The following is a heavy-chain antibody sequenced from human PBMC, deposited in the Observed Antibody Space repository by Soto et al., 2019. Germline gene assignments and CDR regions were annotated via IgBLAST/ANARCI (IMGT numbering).Heavy chain of an antibody. CDR3: ARVVNYYDNSGYYRY. J-gene: IGHJ4*02. D-gene: IGHD3-22*01. V-gene: IGHV3-30-3*01. Sequence: QVQLVESGGGVVQPGRSLRLSCAASGFTFSSYAMHWVRQAPGKGLEWVALISYDGSNKYYADSVKGRFTISRDNSKNTLYQQMNSLRAEDTAVYYCARVVNYYDNSGYYRYWGQGTLVTVSS. CDR2: ISYDGSNK. CDR1: GFTFSSYA.